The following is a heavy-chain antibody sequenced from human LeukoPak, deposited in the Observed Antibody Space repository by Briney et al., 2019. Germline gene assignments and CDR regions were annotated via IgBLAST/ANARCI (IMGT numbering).Heavy chain of an antibody. J-gene: IGHJ4*02. Sequence: GGSLRLSCAASGFTFSHYAMHWVRQSPGKGLEWVAVISFDGSNKYHADSVKGRFTISRDNSNNTLYLQMNSLRAEDTAVYYCARDSGGYFDRNHFGYWGQGTLVTVSS. V-gene: IGHV3-30*04. CDR2: ISFDGSNK. D-gene: IGHD3-9*01. CDR3: ARDSGGYFDRNHFGY. CDR1: GFTFSHYA.